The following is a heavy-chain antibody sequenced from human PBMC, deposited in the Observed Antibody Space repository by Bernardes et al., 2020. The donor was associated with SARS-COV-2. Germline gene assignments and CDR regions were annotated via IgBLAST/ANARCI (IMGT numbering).Heavy chain of an antibody. CDR1: GFAFGSYV. J-gene: IGHJ4*02. D-gene: IGHD1-1*01. Sequence: GGSLRLSYAASGFAFGSYVMHWVRQAPGKGLVWVSRINHDGTMTNYADFVKGRFTVSRDNAKNTLDLQMNSLTVEDTAVYYCTRDLNFVFFDYWGQGSLVTVSS. CDR3: TRDLNFVFFDY. V-gene: IGHV3-74*01. CDR2: INHDGTMT.